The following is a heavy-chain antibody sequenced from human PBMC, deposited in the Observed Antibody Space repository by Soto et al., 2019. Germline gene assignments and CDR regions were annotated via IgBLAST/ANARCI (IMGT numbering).Heavy chain of an antibody. J-gene: IGHJ4*02. Sequence: LRLSCAASGFAFNTYWMHWVRQAPGKGLVWVSRINGDGSSTNYADSVKGRFTISRDNAKDTLYLQMNSLRGEDTAVYYCVRDRNWQLDDCWGQGTLVTVSS. CDR2: INGDGSST. CDR1: GFAFNTYW. CDR3: VRDRNWQLDDC. V-gene: IGHV3-74*01. D-gene: IGHD1-1*01.